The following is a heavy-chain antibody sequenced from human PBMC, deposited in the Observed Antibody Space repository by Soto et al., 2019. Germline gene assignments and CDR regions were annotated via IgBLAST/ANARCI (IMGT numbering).Heavy chain of an antibody. J-gene: IGHJ4*02. D-gene: IGHD3-10*01. CDR1: GFDFNSYA. CDR2: ISGSADST. CDR3: ATDRNNYGSGSYFDY. Sequence: EVQLLESGGGLVQPGGSLRVSCAASGFDFNSYAMRWVRQAPGKGLEWVSGISGSADSTNYADSVKGRFTISRDNSKNTMYLQMNSLRVEDTAVYYCATDRNNYGSGSYFDYWGQGTLVTVSS. V-gene: IGHV3-23*01.